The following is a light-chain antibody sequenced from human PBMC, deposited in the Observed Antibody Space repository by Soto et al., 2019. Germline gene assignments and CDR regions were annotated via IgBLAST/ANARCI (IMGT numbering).Light chain of an antibody. V-gene: IGLV1-44*01. Sequence: QSVLTRSPSASGTPGQRVTITCSGTSSNIGSNTVSWYQHLPGTAPKLLISTNNQRPSGVPDRFSGSKSGTSASLAISGLQSEDEADYYCASWDDSLNGAVFGGGTQLTVL. J-gene: IGLJ7*01. CDR3: ASWDDSLNGAV. CDR1: SSNIGSNT. CDR2: TNN.